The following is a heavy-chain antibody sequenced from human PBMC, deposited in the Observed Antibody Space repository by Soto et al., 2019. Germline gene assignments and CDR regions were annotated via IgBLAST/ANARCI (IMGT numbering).Heavy chain of an antibody. V-gene: IGHV3-33*01. CDR2: IWYDGSNK. CDR1: GFTFSSYG. CDR3: ARDASSRRVDAFDI. D-gene: IGHD1-26*01. J-gene: IGHJ3*02. Sequence: ESGGGVVQPGRSLRLSCAASGFTFSSYGMHWVRQAPGKGLERVAVIWYDGSNKYYADSVKGRFTISRDNSKNTLYLQMNSLRAEDTAVYYCARDASSRRVDAFDIWGQGTMVTVSS.